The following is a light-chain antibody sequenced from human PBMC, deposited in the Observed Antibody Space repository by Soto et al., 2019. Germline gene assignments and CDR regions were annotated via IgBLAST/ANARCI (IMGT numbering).Light chain of an antibody. Sequence: DTQMTQSPSTLSASVGDRVTINCRASQSIRRWLAWYQQRPGKAPKVLIYDASSLESGVPSRFSGSGSGTEFTLTISSLQPDDFANYYCQQYDNWPWTFGQGTKVESK. J-gene: IGKJ1*01. V-gene: IGKV1-5*01. CDR1: QSIRRW. CDR2: DAS. CDR3: QQYDNWPWT.